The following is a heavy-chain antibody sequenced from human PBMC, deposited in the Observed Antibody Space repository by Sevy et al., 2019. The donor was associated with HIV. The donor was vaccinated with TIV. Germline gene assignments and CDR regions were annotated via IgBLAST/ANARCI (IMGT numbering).Heavy chain of an antibody. Sequence: ASVKVSCKASGGTFSSYAISWVRQAPGQGLEWMGGIIPIFGTANYAQKFQGRVTITADESTSTAYMELSSLRSEDTAVYYCARDPTNIVVVPDAIQEGNRNRYYYYGMDVRGHGTTVTVSS. CDR3: ARDPTNIVVVPDAIQEGNRNRYYYYGMDV. V-gene: IGHV1-69*13. J-gene: IGHJ6*02. CDR2: IIPIFGTA. CDR1: GGTFSSYA. D-gene: IGHD2-2*02.